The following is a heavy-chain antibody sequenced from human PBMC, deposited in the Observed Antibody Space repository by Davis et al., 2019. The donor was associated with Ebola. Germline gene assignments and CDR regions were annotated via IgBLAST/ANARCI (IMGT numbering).Heavy chain of an antibody. V-gene: IGHV3-30-3*01. D-gene: IGHD7-27*01. Sequence: GGSLRLSCVASGFTFSTYAMHWVRQAPGKGLEWVAVISYDGSNKYYADSVKGRFTISRDNAKNTLYLQMNSLRAEDTAVYYCARGWGGLDYWGQGTLVTVSS. CDR2: ISYDGSNK. CDR1: GFTFSTYA. J-gene: IGHJ4*02. CDR3: ARGWGGLDY.